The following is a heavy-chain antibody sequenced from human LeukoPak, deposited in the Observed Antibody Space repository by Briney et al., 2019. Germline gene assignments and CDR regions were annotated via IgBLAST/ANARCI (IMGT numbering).Heavy chain of an antibody. CDR1: GGSFSSYY. CDR2: INHSGST. CDR3: ARGGSGSYLDAFDI. Sequence: PSETLSLTCAVYGGSFSSYYWSWIRQPPGKGLEWIGEINHSGSTNYNPSLKSRVTISVDTSKNQFSLKLSSVTAADTAVYYCARGGSGSYLDAFDIWGQGTMVTVSS. J-gene: IGHJ3*02. V-gene: IGHV4-34*01. D-gene: IGHD1-26*01.